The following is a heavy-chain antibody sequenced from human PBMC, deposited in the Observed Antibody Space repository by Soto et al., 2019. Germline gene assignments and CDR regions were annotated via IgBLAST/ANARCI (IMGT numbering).Heavy chain of an antibody. Sequence: ASVKVSCKASGYTFTSYYMHWVRQAPGQGLEWMGIINPSGGNTTYAQKFQGRVTMTRDTPTSTVYMELSSLRSEDTAVYYCLRDDRDSRGYYGADFDYWGQGPLVTVSS. CDR1: GYTFTSYY. CDR2: INPSGGNT. CDR3: LRDDRDSRGYYGADFDY. D-gene: IGHD3-22*01. V-gene: IGHV1-46*01. J-gene: IGHJ4*02.